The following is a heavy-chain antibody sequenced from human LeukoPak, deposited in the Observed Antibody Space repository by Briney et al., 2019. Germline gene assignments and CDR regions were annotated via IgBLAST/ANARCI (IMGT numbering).Heavy chain of an antibody. CDR1: GGTFSNYA. J-gene: IGHJ4*02. D-gene: IGHD3-22*01. CDR3: ARPHYYDSSGYHAHFDY. CDR2: IIPTFGTA. V-gene: IGHV1-69*13. Sequence: ASVKVSCKASGGTFSNYAISWVRQAPGQGLEWMGGIIPTFGTANYAQKFQGRVTITADESTSTAYMELSSLRSEDTAVYYCARPHYYDSSGYHAHFDYWGQGTLVTVSS.